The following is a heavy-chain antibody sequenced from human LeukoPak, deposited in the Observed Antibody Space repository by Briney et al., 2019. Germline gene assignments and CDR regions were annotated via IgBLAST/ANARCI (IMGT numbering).Heavy chain of an antibody. CDR1: GFTFRSHY. V-gene: IGHV3-7*04. CDR3: ARGRGCSKMTCYPDY. D-gene: IGHD2-2*01. J-gene: IGHJ4*02. CDR2: IKRDGSEK. Sequence: GGSLRVFCATSGFTFRSHYMRWVRQAPGKGPEWVANIKRDGSEKYYVDSVKGRFTISRDNAKNSLYLQMNSLRAEDTAVYYCARGRGCSKMTCYPDYWGQGNLVTVSS.